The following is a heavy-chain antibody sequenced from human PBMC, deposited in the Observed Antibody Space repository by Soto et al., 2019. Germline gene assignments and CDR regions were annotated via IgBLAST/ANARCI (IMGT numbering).Heavy chain of an antibody. V-gene: IGHV3-7*03. CDR2: IKEDRSEK. J-gene: IGHJ3*02. Sequence: PWGSLRLSCAASGFTFISYWIIFFRQSPLKWLEWVANIKEDRSEKYYVDSVKGRFTISRDNAKNSLYPQMNSLKSDDTAVYYCARGGRRSGSYADAFDIWGQGTMVTVSS. CDR1: GFTFISYW. D-gene: IGHD1-26*01. CDR3: ARGGRRSGSYADAFDI.